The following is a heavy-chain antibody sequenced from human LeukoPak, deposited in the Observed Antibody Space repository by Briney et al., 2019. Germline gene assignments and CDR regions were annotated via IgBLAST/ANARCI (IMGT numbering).Heavy chain of an antibody. Sequence: PGGSLRLSCAASGFTFSSHPMHWVRQAPGKGLEWVATISYDGNIKYYADSVKGRFTISRDNSKNTLYLQMNSLRAEDTAVYYCARDKLWFGELLPFDPWGQGTLVTVSS. J-gene: IGHJ5*02. V-gene: IGHV3-30-3*01. CDR2: ISYDGNIK. D-gene: IGHD3-10*01. CDR3: ARDKLWFGELLPFDP. CDR1: GFTFSSHP.